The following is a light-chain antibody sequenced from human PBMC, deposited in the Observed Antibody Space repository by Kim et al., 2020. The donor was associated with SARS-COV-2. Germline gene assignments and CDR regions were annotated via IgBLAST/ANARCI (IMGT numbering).Light chain of an antibody. CDR1: SSTIGSHT. CDR3: AVWDDSLKGPV. Sequence: GQIFTISCSGSSSTIGSHTVNWYQQFPGTAPKLLIYTNNQRLSGVPDRFSGSKSGTSVSLAISGLQSEDEADYYCAVWDDSLKGPVFGGGTKVTVL. V-gene: IGLV1-44*01. J-gene: IGLJ2*01. CDR2: TNN.